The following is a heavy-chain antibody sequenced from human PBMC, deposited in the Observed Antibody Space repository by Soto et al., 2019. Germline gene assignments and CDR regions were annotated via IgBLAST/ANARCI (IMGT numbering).Heavy chain of an antibody. V-gene: IGHV1-69*06. Sequence: GASVKVSCKASGGTFSSYAINWVRQAPGQGLEWMGGIIPIFGTANYAQKFQGRVTITADKSTSTAYMELSSLRSEDTAVYYCARGSVVKAESLSYWGQGTLVTVSS. CDR2: IIPIFGTA. CDR1: GGTFSSYA. D-gene: IGHD2-15*01. J-gene: IGHJ4*02. CDR3: ARGSVVKAESLSY.